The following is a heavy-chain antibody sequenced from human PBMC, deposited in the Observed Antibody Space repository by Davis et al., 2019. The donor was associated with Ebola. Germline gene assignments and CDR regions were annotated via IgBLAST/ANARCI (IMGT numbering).Heavy chain of an antibody. CDR3: TKATGGFLEWLPSYGMDV. CDR2: ISWNSGSI. CDR1: GFTFEVYA. D-gene: IGHD3-3*01. J-gene: IGHJ6*02. Sequence: PGGSLRLSCAASGFTFEVYAMHWVRQAPGKGLEWVSGISWNSGSIGYADSVKGRFTISRDNAKKSLYLQMNSLRAEDTALYYCTKATGGFLEWLPSYGMDVWGQGTTVTVSS. V-gene: IGHV3-9*01.